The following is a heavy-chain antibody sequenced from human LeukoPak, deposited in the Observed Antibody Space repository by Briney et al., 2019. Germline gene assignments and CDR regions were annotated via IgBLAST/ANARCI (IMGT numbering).Heavy chain of an antibody. V-gene: IGHV4-61*08. D-gene: IGHD1-26*01. CDR1: GGSISSGGYY. CDR3: ARAAYSGSYHSDY. Sequence: SQTLSLTCTVSGGSISSGGYYWSWIRQHPGKGLEWIGYIYYSGSTNYNPSLKSRVTISVDTSKNQFSLKLSSVTAADTAVYYCARAAYSGSYHSDYWGQGTLVTVSS. CDR2: IYYSGST. J-gene: IGHJ4*02.